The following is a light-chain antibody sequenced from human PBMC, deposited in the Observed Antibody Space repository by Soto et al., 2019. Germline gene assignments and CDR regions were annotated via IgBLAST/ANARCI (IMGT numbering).Light chain of an antibody. CDR1: QSIGSW. V-gene: IGKV1-5*03. Sequence: DIQMTQSPSTLSASVGDRVSVTCRASQSIGSWLAWYQQKPGKAPNLLIYKASSLESGVPSRFSGSGSGTEFTLTISSLQPDDFATYYCQQYNSYPLTFGQGTKLEI. CDR2: KAS. CDR3: QQYNSYPLT. J-gene: IGKJ2*01.